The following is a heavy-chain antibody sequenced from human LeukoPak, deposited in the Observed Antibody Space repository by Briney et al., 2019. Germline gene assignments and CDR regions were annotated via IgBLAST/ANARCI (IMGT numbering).Heavy chain of an antibody. CDR1: GGSISSGSYY. CDR3: AREQYYDFWSGLNE. V-gene: IGHV4-61*02. J-gene: IGHJ4*02. D-gene: IGHD3-3*01. CDR2: IYTSGST. Sequence: SETVSLTCTVSGGSISSGSYYWSWIRQPAGKGLEWIGRIYTSGSTNYNPSLKSRVTISVDTSKNQFSLKLSSVTAADTAVYYCAREQYYDFWSGLNEWGQGTLVTVSS.